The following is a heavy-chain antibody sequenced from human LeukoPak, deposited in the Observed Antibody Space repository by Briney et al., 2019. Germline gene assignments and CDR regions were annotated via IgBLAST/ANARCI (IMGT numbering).Heavy chain of an antibody. Sequence: GGSLRLSCAVSGFSVSSYGMSWVRQAPGKGLEWVSAITVSGDTTYYADSVKGRFIISRDNSKNTLYLQMNSLRAEDTAVYYCARQLDYWGQGTLVTVSS. J-gene: IGHJ4*02. CDR2: ITVSGDTT. CDR1: GFSVSSYG. D-gene: IGHD1-1*01. CDR3: ARQLDY. V-gene: IGHV3-23*01.